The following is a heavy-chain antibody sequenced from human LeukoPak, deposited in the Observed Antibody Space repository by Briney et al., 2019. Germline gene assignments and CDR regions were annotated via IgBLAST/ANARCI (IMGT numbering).Heavy chain of an antibody. D-gene: IGHD3-10*01. V-gene: IGHV4-31*03. Sequence: SSETLSLTCTVSGGSISSGGYYWSWIRQHPGKGLEWIGYIYYSGSTYYNPSLKSRVTISVDTSKNQFSLKLSSVTAADTAVYYCARGNGSGSTFDYWGQGTLVTVSS. CDR3: ARGNGSGSTFDY. J-gene: IGHJ4*02. CDR1: GGSISSGGYY. CDR2: IYYSGST.